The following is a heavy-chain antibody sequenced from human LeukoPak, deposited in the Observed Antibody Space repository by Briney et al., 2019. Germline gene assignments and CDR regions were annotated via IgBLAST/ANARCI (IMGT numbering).Heavy chain of an antibody. D-gene: IGHD3-16*01. CDR2: IYYSGST. Sequence: SETLSLTCTVSGGSISSYYWSWIRQPPGKGLEWIGYIYYSGSTNYNPSLKSRVTISVDTSKNQFSLKLSSVTAADTAVYYCARSTFGANYYYYYYMDVWGKGTTVTISS. CDR1: GGSISSYY. V-gene: IGHV4-59*01. CDR3: ARSTFGANYYYYYYMDV. J-gene: IGHJ6*03.